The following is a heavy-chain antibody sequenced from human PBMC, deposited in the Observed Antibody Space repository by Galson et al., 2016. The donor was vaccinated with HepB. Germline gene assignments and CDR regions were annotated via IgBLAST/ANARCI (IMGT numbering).Heavy chain of an antibody. D-gene: IGHD3-10*01. J-gene: IGHJ1*01. CDR1: GVSISSGPYY. CDR2: IYTSGTT. CDR3: AREETDLSEFTVAYFQY. Sequence: TLSLTCTVSGVSISSGPYYWTWIRQPAGRGLEWSGRIYTSGTTNYNPPPKGRVTMSVDRSKNQFSLKVVSVTAAEPAMYYCAREETDLSEFTVAYFQYLGQGSLVTVSS. V-gene: IGHV4-61*02.